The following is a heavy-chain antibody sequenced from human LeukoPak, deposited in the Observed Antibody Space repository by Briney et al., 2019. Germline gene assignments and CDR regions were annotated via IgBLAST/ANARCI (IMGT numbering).Heavy chain of an antibody. J-gene: IGHJ4*02. CDR1: GFNFSDSR. D-gene: IGHD2-21*01. CDR3: VRGDWYFES. V-gene: IGHV3-7*04. CDR2: VNRDGTEK. Sequence: GGSLRLSCATSGFNFSDSRMTWVRQAPGKRLQWVANVNRDGTEKHFLDSVEGRFTISRDNANKALYLQMSSLTPQDTAVYFCVRGDWYFESWGQGALVTVSS.